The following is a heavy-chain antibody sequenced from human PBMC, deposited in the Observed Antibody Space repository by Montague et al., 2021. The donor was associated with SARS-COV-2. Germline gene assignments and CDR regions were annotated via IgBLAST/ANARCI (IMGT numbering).Heavy chain of an antibody. Sequence: SETLSLTCTVTGGPISGSSDYWGWIRQSPGKGLEWIASVGYSGNTYYSPSLKSRLTISVDTSKNQFSLKLNSVTAADTALYYCARRKYSYGWGDWGQGTLVTVSS. D-gene: IGHD5-18*01. V-gene: IGHV4-39*01. CDR2: VGYSGNT. CDR3: ARRKYSYGWGD. J-gene: IGHJ4*02. CDR1: GGPISGSSDY.